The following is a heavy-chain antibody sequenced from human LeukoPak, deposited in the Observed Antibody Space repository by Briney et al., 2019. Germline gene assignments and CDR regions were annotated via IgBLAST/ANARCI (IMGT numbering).Heavy chain of an antibody. CDR2: ISAYSGNT. D-gene: IGHD6-13*01. Sequence: GASVKVSCKASGYTFTSYGISWVRQAPGQGLEWMGWISAYSGNTNYAQKLQGRVTMTTDTSTSTAYMELRSLRSDDTAVYYCARDSSSWYRGAFDIWGQGTMVTVSS. CDR1: GYTFTSYG. V-gene: IGHV1-18*01. J-gene: IGHJ3*02. CDR3: ARDSSSWYRGAFDI.